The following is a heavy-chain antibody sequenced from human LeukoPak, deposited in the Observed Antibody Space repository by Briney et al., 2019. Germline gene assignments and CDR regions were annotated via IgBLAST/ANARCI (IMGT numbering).Heavy chain of an antibody. D-gene: IGHD2-21*02. J-gene: IGHJ4*02. Sequence: PGGSLRLSCAASGFTFSSYSMNWVRQAPGKGLEWVANIKQDGSEKYYVDSVKGRFTISRDNAKNALYLQMNSLRVEDTAVYYCARDESRGNLVTAPDYWGQGTLVTVSS. CDR1: GFTFSSYS. CDR2: IKQDGSEK. CDR3: ARDESRGNLVTAPDY. V-gene: IGHV3-7*01.